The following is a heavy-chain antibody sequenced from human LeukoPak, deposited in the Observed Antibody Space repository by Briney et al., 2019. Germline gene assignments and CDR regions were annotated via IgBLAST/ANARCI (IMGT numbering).Heavy chain of an antibody. CDR3: VSFYETY. V-gene: IGHV3-74*01. CDR2: IASDGSWT. J-gene: IGHJ4*02. CDR1: GFTFSSYW. Sequence: GGSLRLSCAASGFTFSSYWMNWVRHAPGKGLVWVSRIASDGSWTSYADSVKGRFTISKDNAKNTVYLQMNNLRAEDTAVYYCVSFYETYWGRGTLVTVSS. D-gene: IGHD2/OR15-2a*01.